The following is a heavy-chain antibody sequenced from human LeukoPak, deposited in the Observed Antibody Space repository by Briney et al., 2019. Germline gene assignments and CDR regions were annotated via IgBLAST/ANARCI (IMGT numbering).Heavy chain of an antibody. CDR2: IYYSGST. J-gene: IGHJ4*02. CDR1: GGSISSGGYY. V-gene: IGHV4-31*03. Sequence: PSETLSLTCTVSGGSISSGGYYWSWIRQHPGKGLEWIGYIYYSGSTYYNPSLKSRVTISVDTSKNQFSLKLSSVTAADTAVYYCARGGAAGTRTFDYWGQGTLVTVSS. CDR3: ARGGAAGTRTFDY. D-gene: IGHD6-13*01.